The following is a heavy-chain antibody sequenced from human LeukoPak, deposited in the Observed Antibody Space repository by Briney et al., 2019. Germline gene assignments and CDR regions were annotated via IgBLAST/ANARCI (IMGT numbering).Heavy chain of an antibody. CDR1: GGSFSGYY. V-gene: IGHV4-34*01. J-gene: IGHJ4*02. Sequence: SETLSLTRAVYGGSFSGYYWSWIRQPPGKGLEWIGEINHSGSTNYNPSLKSRVTISVDTSKNQFSLKLSSVTAADTAVYYCARPSGSSWYSPFDYWGQGTLVTVSS. D-gene: IGHD6-13*01. CDR3: ARPSGSSWYSPFDY. CDR2: INHSGST.